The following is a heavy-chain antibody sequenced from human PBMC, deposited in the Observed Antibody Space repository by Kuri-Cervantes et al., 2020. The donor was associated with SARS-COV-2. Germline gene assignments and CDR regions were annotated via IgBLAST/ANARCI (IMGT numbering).Heavy chain of an antibody. V-gene: IGHV1-18*04. J-gene: IGHJ4*02. CDR1: GYTFNNYG. CDR2: ISANNGNT. Sequence: ASVKVSCKAPGYTFNNYGISWVRQAPGQGLEWMGWISANNGNTNYAQKLQGRVTMTTDTSTSTAYMEPKSLRSDDTAVYYCARDRDYYDSGGYWGQGTLVTVSS. CDR3: ARDRDYYDSGGY. D-gene: IGHD3-22*01.